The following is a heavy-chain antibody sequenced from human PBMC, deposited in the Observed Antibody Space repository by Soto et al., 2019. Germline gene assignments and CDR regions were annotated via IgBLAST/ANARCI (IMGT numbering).Heavy chain of an antibody. CDR1: SGSISSSNC. V-gene: IGHV4-39*01. Sequence: SETLSLTCAASSGSISSSNCWCGGPQPPGKGLEWIGSIYYGGNTYYNPSLKSRVTISEDTSKNQFSLKLSSVTAADTAVYYCATTSYYYYYMDVWGTGTTVAVSS. CDR2: IYYGGNT. CDR3: ATTSYYYYYMDV. D-gene: IGHD1-7*01. J-gene: IGHJ6*03.